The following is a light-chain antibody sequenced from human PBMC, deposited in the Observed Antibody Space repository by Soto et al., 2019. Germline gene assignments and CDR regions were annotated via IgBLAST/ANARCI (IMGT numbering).Light chain of an antibody. Sequence: QSALTQPASVSGSPGQSITISCTGTSSDVGLYDYVSWYQQHPGKAPQLMIYAVSNRPSGVSNRFSASKSGNTASLFISGLQAEDEADYYCSSYTRDSSYVFGSGTKVTVL. CDR3: SSYTRDSSYV. V-gene: IGLV2-14*01. CDR1: SSDVGLYDY. J-gene: IGLJ1*01. CDR2: AVS.